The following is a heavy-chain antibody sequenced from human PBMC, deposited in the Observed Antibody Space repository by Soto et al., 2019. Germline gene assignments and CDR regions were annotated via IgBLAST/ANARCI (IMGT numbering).Heavy chain of an antibody. Sequence: GGSLRLSCAASGFTFSKYALSWVRQAPWNGLEWASAISGSGGTTHYADSVKGRVTISRDNSKDTVFLQMNSLRAEDTAVYSCEKHYYARSGSPLDFDYWGQGTLVPVSS. J-gene: IGHJ4*02. V-gene: IGHV3-23*01. D-gene: IGHD3-16*01. CDR1: GFTFSKYA. CDR2: ISGSGGTT. CDR3: EKHYYARSGSPLDFDY.